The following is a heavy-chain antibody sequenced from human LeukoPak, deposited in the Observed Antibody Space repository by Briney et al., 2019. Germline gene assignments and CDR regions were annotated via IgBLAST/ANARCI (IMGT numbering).Heavy chain of an antibody. CDR2: IKEDGSEK. Sequence: GRSLRLSCAASGFTSGRYWMNCVRQALAKGLERVASIKEDGSEKSYVDSVKGRFTISRDNAKNSLYLQMNSLRAEDTAVYYCVSCGTTTCIIRFDHWGQGTLVTVSS. CDR3: VSCGTTTCIIRFDH. D-gene: IGHD2-2*01. J-gene: IGHJ4*02. CDR1: GFTSGRYW. V-gene: IGHV3-7*01.